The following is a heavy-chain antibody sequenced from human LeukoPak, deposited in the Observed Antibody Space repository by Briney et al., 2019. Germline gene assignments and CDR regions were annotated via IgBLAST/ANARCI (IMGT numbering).Heavy chain of an antibody. CDR3: ARADYVDAFDI. CDR1: GGSISSGSYY. Sequence: PSQTLSLTCTVSGGSISSGSYYWSWIRQPAGNGLEGIARIYTSGSTNYNPSLKSRVTISVDTSKNQFSLKLSSVTAADTAVYYCARADYVDAFDIWGQGTMVTVSS. J-gene: IGHJ3*02. V-gene: IGHV4-61*02. CDR2: IYTSGST. D-gene: IGHD4-17*01.